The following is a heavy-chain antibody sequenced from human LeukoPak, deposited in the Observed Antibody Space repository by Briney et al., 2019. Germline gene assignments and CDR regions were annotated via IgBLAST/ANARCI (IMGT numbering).Heavy chain of an antibody. CDR3: ARWGAYSGYDSDNAAFDI. CDR2: IYYSGST. J-gene: IGHJ3*02. D-gene: IGHD5-12*01. V-gene: IGHV4-39*07. CDR1: GGSISSSSYY. Sequence: SETLSLTCTVSGGSISSSSYYWGWIRQPPGKGLEWSGSIYYSGSTYYNPSLKSRVTISVDTSKNQFSLKLSSVTAADTAVYYCARWGAYSGYDSDNAAFDIWGQGTMVTVSS.